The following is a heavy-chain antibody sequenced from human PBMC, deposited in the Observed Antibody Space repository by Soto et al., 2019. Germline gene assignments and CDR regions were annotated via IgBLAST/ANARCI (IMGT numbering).Heavy chain of an antibody. Sequence: EEQLVESGGGLVQPGGSLRLSCAVSGFSFRRDWMNWVRQAPGKGLEWVAHTNQDGSERYYLDSVKGRFTIFRDNAKNSLYLQMDNLRVEDTAVYYCSGGVGDAVWGQGTLVTVSS. CDR1: GFSFRRDW. CDR2: TNQDGSER. V-gene: IGHV3-7*04. J-gene: IGHJ1*01. D-gene: IGHD1-26*01. CDR3: SGGVGDAV.